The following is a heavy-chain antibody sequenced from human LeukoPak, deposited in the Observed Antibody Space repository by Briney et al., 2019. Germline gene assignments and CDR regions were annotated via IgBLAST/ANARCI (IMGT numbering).Heavy chain of an antibody. Sequence: PGGSLRLSCAASGFTFSSYAMSWVRQAPGKGLEWVSSISNSDGRTFYTDSVKGRFTISRDNSKITLYLQMNSLRAEDTAVYYCAKSYNGYESKPDYWGQGTLVTVSP. CDR2: ISNSDGRT. CDR3: AKSYNGYESKPDY. CDR1: GFTFSSYA. D-gene: IGHD5-12*01. J-gene: IGHJ4*02. V-gene: IGHV3-23*01.